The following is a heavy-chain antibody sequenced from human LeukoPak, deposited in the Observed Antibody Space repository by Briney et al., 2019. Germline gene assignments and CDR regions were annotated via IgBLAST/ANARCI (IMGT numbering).Heavy chain of an antibody. Sequence: SETLSLTCTVSGGSITTYFWSWIRRPPGKGLECIGYIYYTGNTNYSPSLRNRVTISVDTSKNQFSLKLNSVTAADTALYFCAGARGGAYGFAFDSWGQGTLVTVSS. D-gene: IGHD3-10*01. V-gene: IGHV4-59*01. CDR3: AGARGGAYGFAFDS. CDR1: GGSITTYF. CDR2: IYYTGNT. J-gene: IGHJ4*02.